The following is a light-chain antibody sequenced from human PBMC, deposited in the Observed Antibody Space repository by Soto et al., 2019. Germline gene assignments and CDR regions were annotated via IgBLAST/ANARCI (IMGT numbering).Light chain of an antibody. CDR2: EVS. Sequence: QSVLTQPASVSGSPGQSITISCTGTNSDVGGYNYVSWYQQYPGKAPKLMIYEVSNRPSGVSNRFSGSKSGNTASLTISGLQAEDEADYYCSSYTSSILVFGGGTKVT. V-gene: IGLV2-14*01. J-gene: IGLJ3*02. CDR1: NSDVGGYNY. CDR3: SSYTSSILV.